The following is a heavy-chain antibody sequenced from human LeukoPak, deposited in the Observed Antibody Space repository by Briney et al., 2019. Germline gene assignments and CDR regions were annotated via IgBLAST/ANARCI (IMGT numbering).Heavy chain of an antibody. CDR1: GGTFSRYA. J-gene: IGHJ4*02. CDR3: ARDSSEFRNLIPY. V-gene: IGHV1-69*13. CDR2: IIPIFGRA. Sequence: GASVKVSCKASGGTFSRYAISWVRQSPGQGLEWMGGIIPIFGRANYAQRFQGRVTITADESTSTAYMELSSLRSEDTAVYYCARDSSEFRNLIPYWGQGTLVTVSS. D-gene: IGHD1-14*01.